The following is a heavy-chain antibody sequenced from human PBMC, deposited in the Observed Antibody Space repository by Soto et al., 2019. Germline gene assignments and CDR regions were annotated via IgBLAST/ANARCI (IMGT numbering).Heavy chain of an antibody. Sequence: GESLKISCKGSGYSFTSYWIGWVRQMPGEGLEWMGIIYPGDSDTRYSPSFQGQVTISADKSISTAYLQWSSLKASDTAMYYCARMYYYDSSGHYVPDYCAQGTLVPVSS. V-gene: IGHV5-51*01. CDR2: IYPGDSDT. J-gene: IGHJ4*02. CDR3: ARMYYYDSSGHYVPDY. CDR1: GYSFTSYW. D-gene: IGHD3-22*01.